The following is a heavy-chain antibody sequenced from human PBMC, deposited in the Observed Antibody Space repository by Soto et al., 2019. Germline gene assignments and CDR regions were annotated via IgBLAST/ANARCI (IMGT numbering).Heavy chain of an antibody. Sequence: GASVKVSCKASGYTFTSYGISWVRQAPGQGLEWMGWTNPRNGYTNYAQKFQGRVTMTTDTSTSTAYLELRSLRSDDTAVYYCARDWNYDILTGFPPNNGMDVWGQGTTVTVSS. V-gene: IGHV1-18*01. CDR1: GYTFTSYG. D-gene: IGHD3-9*01. CDR3: ARDWNYDILTGFPPNNGMDV. CDR2: TNPRNGYT. J-gene: IGHJ6*02.